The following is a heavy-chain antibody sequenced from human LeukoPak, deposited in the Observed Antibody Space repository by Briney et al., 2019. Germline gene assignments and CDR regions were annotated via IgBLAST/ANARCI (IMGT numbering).Heavy chain of an antibody. CDR1: GGSISSYY. CDR2: IYYSGST. V-gene: IGHV4-59*08. J-gene: IGHJ6*02. D-gene: IGHD1-26*01. CDR3: AAARSYYPYYYGMDV. Sequence: SETLSLTCTVSGGSISSYYWSWIRQPPGKGLEWIGYIYYSGSTNYNPSLKSRVTISVDTSKNQFSLKLSSVTAADTAVYYCAAARSYYPYYYGMDVWGQGTTVTVSS.